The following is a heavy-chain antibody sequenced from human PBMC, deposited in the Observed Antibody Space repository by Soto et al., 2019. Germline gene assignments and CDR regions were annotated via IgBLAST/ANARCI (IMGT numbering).Heavy chain of an antibody. CDR3: ARGYGSGSYWFGY. J-gene: IGHJ4*02. Sequence: QLQLQESGSGLVKPSQTLCLTCAVSGDSVSSGTDSWSWIRQPPGKGLEWIGYIFHSGNTNYNPSLRSRVTMSLDRSKNQISLNLTSVTAADTAVYYCARGYGSGSYWFGYWGQGTLVTVSS. CDR2: IFHSGNT. V-gene: IGHV4-30-2*01. CDR1: GDSVSSGTDS. D-gene: IGHD3-10*01.